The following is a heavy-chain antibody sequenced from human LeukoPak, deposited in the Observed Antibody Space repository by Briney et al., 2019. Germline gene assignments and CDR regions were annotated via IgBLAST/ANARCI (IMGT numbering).Heavy chain of an antibody. CDR1: GFTFSSYA. D-gene: IGHD3-10*01. CDR2: ISNKGGST. J-gene: IGHJ4*02. CDR3: ARGRITMVRGVIEGLSFDY. V-gene: IGHV3-64*01. Sequence: GGSLRLSCAASGFTFSSYAMHWVRQAPGKGLEYVSTISNKGGSTYYANSVKGRFTISRDNSKNTLYLQMGSLRAEDMAVYYCARGRITMVRGVIEGLSFDYWGQGTLVTVSS.